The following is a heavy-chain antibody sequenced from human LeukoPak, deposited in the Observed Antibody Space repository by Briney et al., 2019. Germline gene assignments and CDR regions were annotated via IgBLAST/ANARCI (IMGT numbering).Heavy chain of an antibody. Sequence: PGGSLRLSXAASGFTFDDYAMHWVRQAPGKGLEWVSLISGDGGSTYYADSVKGRFTISRDNSKNSLYLQMNSLRTEDTALYYCAKDRLGPLFWSGYYTTWGQGTLVTVSS. CDR2: ISGDGGST. CDR3: AKDRLGPLFWSGYYTT. V-gene: IGHV3-43*02. D-gene: IGHD3-3*01. J-gene: IGHJ5*02. CDR1: GFTFDDYA.